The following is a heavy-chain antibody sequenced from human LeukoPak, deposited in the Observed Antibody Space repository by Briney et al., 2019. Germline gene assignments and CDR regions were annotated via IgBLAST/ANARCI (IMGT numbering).Heavy chain of an antibody. J-gene: IGHJ5*02. CDR3: ARYNYDFWSGYSKWFDP. CDR1: GGSISSSNW. V-gene: IGHV4-4*02. CDR2: IYHSGST. Sequence: SETLSLTCAVSGGSISSSNWWSWVRQPPGKGLEWIGEIYHSGSTNYNPSLKSRVTISVDKSKNQFSLKLSSVTAADTAVYYCARYNYDFWSGYSKWFDPWGQGTLVTVSS. D-gene: IGHD3-3*01.